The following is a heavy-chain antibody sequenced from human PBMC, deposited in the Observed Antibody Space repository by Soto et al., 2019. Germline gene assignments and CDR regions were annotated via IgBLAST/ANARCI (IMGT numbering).Heavy chain of an antibody. CDR2: INHSGST. Sequence: QVQLQQWGAGLLMPSETLSLTCAVYGGSFSGYYWSWIRQPPGKGLEWIGEINHSGSTNYNASLKSRVTISVDTSKNQFSLKVSSVTAADTAVYYCARGPIETWPFEYWGQGTLVTVSS. CDR1: GGSFSGYY. CDR3: ARGPIETWPFEY. J-gene: IGHJ4*02. V-gene: IGHV4-34*01.